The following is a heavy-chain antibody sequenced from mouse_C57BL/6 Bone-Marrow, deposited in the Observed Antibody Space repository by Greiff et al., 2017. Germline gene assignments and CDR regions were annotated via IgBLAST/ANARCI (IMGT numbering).Heavy chain of an antibody. CDR1: GFNIKDDY. CDR2: FDPENGDT. J-gene: IGHJ2*01. Sequence: EVQLQQSGAELVRPGASVKLSCTASGFNIKDDYMHWVKQRPEQGLEWIGWFDPENGDTEYASKFPGKATLTADTSSNTAYLQLSSLTSEDTAVYDCTIMVTTGFDYWGQGTTLTVSS. D-gene: IGHD2-3*01. V-gene: IGHV14-4*01. CDR3: TIMVTTGFDY.